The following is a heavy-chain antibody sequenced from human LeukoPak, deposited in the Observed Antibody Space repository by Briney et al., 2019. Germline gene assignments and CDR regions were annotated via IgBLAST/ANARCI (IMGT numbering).Heavy chain of an antibody. Sequence: GGSLRLSCAASGFTFSSYWMHWVRQAPGKGLVWVSRINSDGSSTSYADSVKGRFTISRDDAKNTLYLQMNSLRAEDTAVYYCAKKGIAAAGQWFDPWGQGTLVTVSS. D-gene: IGHD6-13*01. V-gene: IGHV3-74*01. CDR2: INSDGSST. J-gene: IGHJ5*02. CDR1: GFTFSSYW. CDR3: AKKGIAAAGQWFDP.